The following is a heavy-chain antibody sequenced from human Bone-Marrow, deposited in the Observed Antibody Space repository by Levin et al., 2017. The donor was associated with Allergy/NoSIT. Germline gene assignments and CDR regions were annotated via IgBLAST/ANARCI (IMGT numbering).Heavy chain of an antibody. J-gene: IGHJ4*02. D-gene: IGHD6-6*01. CDR1: GFTISPHW. Sequence: GESLKISCAASGFTISPHWMHWVRQAPGKGLEWVSRINSEGTDTGYADSVKGRFTISRDNAKNTLYLQMHSLRADDTAVYYCGTFSFSSSSVDYWGQGTLVGVSS. CDR2: INSEGTDT. CDR3: GTFSFSSSSVDY. V-gene: IGHV3-74*01.